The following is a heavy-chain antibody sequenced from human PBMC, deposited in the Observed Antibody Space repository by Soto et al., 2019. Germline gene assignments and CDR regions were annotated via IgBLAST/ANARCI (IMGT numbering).Heavy chain of an antibody. CDR1: GVSINSYY. CDR2: IYYSGTT. V-gene: IGHV4-59*01. CDR3: ARAGGRYAITAYDV. J-gene: IGHJ3*01. Sequence: SETLSHTCAGSGVSINSYYWSLIRQPPGKALEWIGYIYYSGTTNYNPSLKSRVTISVDTSKNQFSLRLSSVTAADTAVYYCARAGGRYAITAYDVWGPGTLVTVSS. D-gene: IGHD1-26*01.